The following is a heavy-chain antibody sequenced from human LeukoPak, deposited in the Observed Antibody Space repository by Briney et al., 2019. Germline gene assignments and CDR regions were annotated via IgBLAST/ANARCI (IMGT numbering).Heavy chain of an antibody. Sequence: PGGSLRLSCAASGFTFSSYGMHWVRQAPGKGLEWVAVILNDGSQEKYADSVKGRFTISRDNSKNTLFLQMNSLRAEGTAVYYCARDDALGDNALDIWGQGTMVTVSS. CDR3: ARDDALGDNALDI. D-gene: IGHD3-16*01. CDR2: ILNDGSQE. J-gene: IGHJ3*02. CDR1: GFTFSSYG. V-gene: IGHV3-33*01.